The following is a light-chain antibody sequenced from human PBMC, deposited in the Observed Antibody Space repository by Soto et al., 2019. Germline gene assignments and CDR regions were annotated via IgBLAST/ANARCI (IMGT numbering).Light chain of an antibody. Sequence: EIVLTQSPGTLSLSPGERATLSCRASQSVSSSYLAWYQQKPGQAPRLLIYGASSKATGIPDRFSGSGSGTDFTLTISRLEPDDFAVYYCQQYGSSRTFGQGTTVEIK. J-gene: IGKJ1*01. CDR1: QSVSSSY. V-gene: IGKV3-20*01. CDR3: QQYGSSRT. CDR2: GAS.